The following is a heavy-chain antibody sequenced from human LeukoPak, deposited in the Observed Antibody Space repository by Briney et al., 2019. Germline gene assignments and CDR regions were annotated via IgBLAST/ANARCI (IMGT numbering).Heavy chain of an antibody. Sequence: GGSLRLSCAASGFTFDDYAMHWVRQAPGKGLEWVSGISWNSGSIGYADSVKGRFTISRDNAKNSLYLQMNSLRAEDTALYYCAKEGLGDRIWDYWGQGTLVTVSS. V-gene: IGHV3-9*01. CDR1: GFTFDDYA. CDR2: ISWNSGSI. CDR3: AKEGLGDRIWDY. J-gene: IGHJ4*02. D-gene: IGHD3-10*01.